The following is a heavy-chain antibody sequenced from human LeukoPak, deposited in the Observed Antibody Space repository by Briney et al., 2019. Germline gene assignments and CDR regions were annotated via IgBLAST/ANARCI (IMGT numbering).Heavy chain of an antibody. CDR2: INHSEAT. CDR3: AREAQYCSGGRCYGGYFQH. Sequence: SETLSLTCAVYGGSFSGYYWSWIRQPPGKGLEWIGEINHSEATDYNPSFKSRATILVDTSKNQFSPKLSSVTAADTAVYYCAREAQYCSGGRCYGGYFQHWGQGTLVTVSS. J-gene: IGHJ1*01. CDR1: GGSFSGYY. V-gene: IGHV4-34*01. D-gene: IGHD2-15*01.